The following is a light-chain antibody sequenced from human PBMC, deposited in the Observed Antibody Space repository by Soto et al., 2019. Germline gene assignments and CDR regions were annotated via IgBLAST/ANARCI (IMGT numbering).Light chain of an antibody. J-gene: IGLJ2*01. Sequence: QSALTQPASVSGSPGQSITISCTGTSSDVGSYNIVSWYQQHPGKAPKLMIYEVSKLPSGVSNRFSGSKSGNTASLTIAGLQAEDEADYYCCSYAGSSTYVVFGGGTKVTVL. CDR2: EVS. CDR1: SSDVGSYNI. CDR3: CSYAGSSTYVV. V-gene: IGLV2-23*02.